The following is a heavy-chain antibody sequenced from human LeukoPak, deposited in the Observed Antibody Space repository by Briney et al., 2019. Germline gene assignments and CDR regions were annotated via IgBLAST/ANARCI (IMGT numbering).Heavy chain of an antibody. V-gene: IGHV4-38-2*02. CDR3: ARIYSGYDWEGYYYYMDV. CDR2: IYHSGST. D-gene: IGHD5-12*01. CDR1: GYSISSGYY. J-gene: IGHJ6*03. Sequence: SETLSLTCTVSGYSISSGYYWGWIRQPPGKGLEWIGSIYHSGSTYYNPSLKSRVTISVDTSKNQFSLKLSSVTAADTAVYYCARIYSGYDWEGYYYYMDVWGKGTTVTISS.